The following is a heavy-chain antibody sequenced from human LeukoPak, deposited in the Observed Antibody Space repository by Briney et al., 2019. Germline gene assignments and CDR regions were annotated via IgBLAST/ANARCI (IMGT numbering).Heavy chain of an antibody. Sequence: ASVKVSCKASVYTFTDYYLHWVRQAPGQGLEWMGWINPHSGGTNYAQRFQGRVTMTRDTSITTAYMELNRLGSDDTAVYYCARAYTSPNGPYWGQGILVTVSS. D-gene: IGHD3-16*01. CDR3: ARAYTSPNGPY. CDR1: VYTFTDYY. J-gene: IGHJ4*02. CDR2: INPHSGGT. V-gene: IGHV1-2*02.